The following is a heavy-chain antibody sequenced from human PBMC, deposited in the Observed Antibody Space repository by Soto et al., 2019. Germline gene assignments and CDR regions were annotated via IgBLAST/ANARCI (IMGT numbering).Heavy chain of an antibody. Sequence: GGSLRLSCAASGFTFSSYAMSWVRQAPGKGLKWVSAISGSGGSTYYADSVKGRFTISRDNSKNTLYLQMNSLRDEDTAVYYCAKDLTSTSPTPELWGQGTLVTVSS. J-gene: IGHJ4*02. V-gene: IGHV3-23*01. CDR2: ISGSGGST. D-gene: IGHD2-2*01. CDR1: GFTFSSYA. CDR3: AKDLTSTSPTPEL.